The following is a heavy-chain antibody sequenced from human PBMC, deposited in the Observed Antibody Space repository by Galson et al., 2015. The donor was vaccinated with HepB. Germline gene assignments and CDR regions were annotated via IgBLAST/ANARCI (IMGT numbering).Heavy chain of an antibody. CDR2: IYSGGST. Sequence: SLRLSCAASGFTVSSNYMSWVRQAPGKGLEWVSVIYSGGSTYYADSVKGRFTISRDNSKNTLYLQMNSLRAEDTAVYYCARGLWNDVLEGGGDDYWGQGTLVTVSS. J-gene: IGHJ4*02. CDR3: ARGLWNDVLEGGGDDY. V-gene: IGHV3-53*01. D-gene: IGHD1-1*01. CDR1: GFTVSSNY.